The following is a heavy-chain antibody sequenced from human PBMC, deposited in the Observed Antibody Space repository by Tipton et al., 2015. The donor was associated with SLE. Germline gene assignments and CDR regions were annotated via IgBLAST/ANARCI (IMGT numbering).Heavy chain of an antibody. D-gene: IGHD1-26*01. V-gene: IGHV4-30-2*01. CDR1: GDSISKGGYA. Sequence: TLSLTCSVSGDSISKGGYAWTWIRQPPGKGLEWIGYIYYSGNTYYNPSLKSRVTISIDTSKNQFSLKLSSVTAADTAVYYCARPSPSGTFFDAFDIWGQGTMVTVSS. CDR2: IYYSGNT. CDR3: ARPSPSGTFFDAFDI. J-gene: IGHJ3*02.